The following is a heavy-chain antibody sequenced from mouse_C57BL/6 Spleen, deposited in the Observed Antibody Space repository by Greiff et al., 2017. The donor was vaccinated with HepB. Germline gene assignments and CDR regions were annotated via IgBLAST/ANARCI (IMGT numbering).Heavy chain of an antibody. CDR2: IDPEDGDT. CDR3: TVYYSNYVFAY. Sequence: VQLQQSGAELVRPGASVKLSCTASGFNIKDYYMHWVKQRPEQGLEWIGRIDPEDGDTEYAPKFQGKATMTADTSSNTAYLQLSSLTSEDTAVYYCTVYYSNYVFAYWGQGTLLTVSA. D-gene: IGHD2-5*01. V-gene: IGHV14-1*01. CDR1: GFNIKDYY. J-gene: IGHJ3*01.